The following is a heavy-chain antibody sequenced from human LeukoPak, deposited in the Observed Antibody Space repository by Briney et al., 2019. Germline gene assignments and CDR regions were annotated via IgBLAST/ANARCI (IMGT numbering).Heavy chain of an antibody. V-gene: IGHV3-66*01. CDR3: ARDAPRTSRNRHYYYYYGMDV. Sequence: GGSLRLSCAASGFTVSSNYMSWVRQAPGEGLEWVSVIYSGGSTYYADSVKGRFTISRDNSKNTLYLQMNGLRAEDTAVYYCARDAPRTSRNRHYYYYYGMDVWGQGTTVTVSS. CDR1: GFTVSSNY. D-gene: IGHD3-3*02. J-gene: IGHJ6*02. CDR2: IYSGGST.